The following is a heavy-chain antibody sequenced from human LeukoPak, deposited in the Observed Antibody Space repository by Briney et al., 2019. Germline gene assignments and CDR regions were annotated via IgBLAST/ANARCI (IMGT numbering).Heavy chain of an antibody. Sequence: PSETRSLTCTVSRASISSYYWSWIRQPPGKGLEWIGYIYYTGNSNYNPSLKSRVTMSVDTSKNQFSLKLSSVTAADTAVYYRAKYSSGYDLDFWGRGTLVTVSS. D-gene: IGHD5-18*01. CDR1: RASISSYY. CDR2: IYYTGNS. J-gene: IGHJ4*02. V-gene: IGHV4-59*01. CDR3: AKYSSGYDLDF.